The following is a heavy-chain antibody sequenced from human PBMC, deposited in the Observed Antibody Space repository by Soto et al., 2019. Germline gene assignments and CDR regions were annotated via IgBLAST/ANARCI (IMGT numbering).Heavy chain of an antibody. D-gene: IGHD2-8*02. CDR1: GFPLTTYA. CDR3: AKKGYCTGDACYAFDY. J-gene: IGHJ4*02. V-gene: IGHV3-23*01. CDR2: ISSSGAGT. Sequence: PGGSLSLSCAASGFPLTTYAMSWVRQAPGKGLEWVSAISSSGAGTFYADTVKVRFTISKDSSKNTLYLQMNSLRAEDTAIYYCAKKGYCTGDACYAFDYWGQGTLVTVSS.